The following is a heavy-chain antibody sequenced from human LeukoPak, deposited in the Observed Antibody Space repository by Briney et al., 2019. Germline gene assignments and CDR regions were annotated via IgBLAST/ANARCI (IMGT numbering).Heavy chain of an antibody. CDR1: GYSFTHHN. D-gene: IGHD4-17*01. Sequence: GASVKVSCKASGYSFTHHNVHWVRQAPGQALEWMGWIKPNNGDTKFSQKFQDRVTLTSDTSIDTAYMEMSGPTSDDAAIYYCARVLSAVTSTFDYWGQGTLVTVSS. V-gene: IGHV1-2*02. CDR2: IKPNNGDT. CDR3: ARVLSAVTSTFDY. J-gene: IGHJ4*02.